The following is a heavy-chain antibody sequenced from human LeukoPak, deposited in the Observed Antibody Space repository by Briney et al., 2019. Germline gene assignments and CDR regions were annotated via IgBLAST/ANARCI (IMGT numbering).Heavy chain of an antibody. CDR1: GYTFTSYG. V-gene: IGHV1-18*01. CDR3: ARALALIVVVPAAFYAFDI. Sequence: ASVKVSCKASGYTFTSYGISWVRQAPGQGLEWMGWISAYNGNTNYAQKLQGRVTMTTDTSTSTAYMELRSLRSDDTAVYYCARALALIVVVPAAFYAFDIWGQGTMVTVSS. CDR2: ISAYNGNT. D-gene: IGHD2-2*01. J-gene: IGHJ3*02.